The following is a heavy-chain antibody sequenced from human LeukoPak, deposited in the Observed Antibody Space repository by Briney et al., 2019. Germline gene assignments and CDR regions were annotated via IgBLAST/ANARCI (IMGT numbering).Heavy chain of an antibody. Sequence: ASVKVSFKASGGTFISYAISWVRQAPGQGLEWMGGIIPIFGTANYAQKFQGRVTITTDESTSTAYMELSSLRSEDTAVYYCASSCSGCHEGRFDYWGQGTLVTVSS. CDR3: ASSCSGCHEGRFDY. D-gene: IGHD6-19*01. V-gene: IGHV1-69*05. CDR1: GGTFISYA. CDR2: IIPIFGTA. J-gene: IGHJ4*02.